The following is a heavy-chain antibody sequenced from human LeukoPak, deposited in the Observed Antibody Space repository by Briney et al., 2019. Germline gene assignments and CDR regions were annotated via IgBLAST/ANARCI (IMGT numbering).Heavy chain of an antibody. D-gene: IGHD1-14*01. J-gene: IGHJ4*02. CDR1: GFTVSSNY. CDR3: GYPPRNFDY. V-gene: IGHV3-53*01. Sequence: GGSLRLSCAASGFTVSSNYMTWVRQAPGKGLEWVSIIYSGGSTSYADSVKGRFTISRDNSKNTLYLQMNSLRAEDTAVYYCGYPPRNFDYWGQGTLVTVSS. CDR2: IYSGGST.